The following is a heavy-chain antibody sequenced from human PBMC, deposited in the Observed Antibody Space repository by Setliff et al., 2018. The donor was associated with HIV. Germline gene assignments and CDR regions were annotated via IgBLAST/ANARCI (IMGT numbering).Heavy chain of an antibody. CDR1: GGSIRSGSYY. Sequence: PSETLSLTCSVSGGSIRSGSYYWSWIRQPAGKGLEWIGHIYSTGGTRCNPSLESRLTILVDTSRNQFSLNLSSVTAADTAVYYCARAAYSGTYVWEPATDLWGRGTLVTVSS. V-gene: IGHV4-61*09. CDR3: ARAAYSGTYVWEPATDL. J-gene: IGHJ2*01. D-gene: IGHD1-26*01. CDR2: IYSTGGT.